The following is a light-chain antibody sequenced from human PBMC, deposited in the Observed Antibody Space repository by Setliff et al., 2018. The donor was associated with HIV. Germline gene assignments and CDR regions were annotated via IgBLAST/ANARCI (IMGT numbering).Light chain of an antibody. V-gene: IGLV3-21*03. CDR1: NIGSKT. CDR2: DDS. CDR3: QVWDRGSDHFV. Sequence: SYELTQPPSVSVAPGKTARITCGGNNIGSKTVHWYQQKPGQAPVLVVYDDSDRPSGIPERFSGSDSENTATLTISRVEAGDEADYYCQVWDRGSDHFVFGTGTKVTVL. J-gene: IGLJ1*01.